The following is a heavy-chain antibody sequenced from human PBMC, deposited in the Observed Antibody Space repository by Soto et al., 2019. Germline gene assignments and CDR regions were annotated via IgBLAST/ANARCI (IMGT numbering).Heavy chain of an antibody. CDR3: LRWGYGSNSLEF. J-gene: IGHJ4*03. D-gene: IGHD4-17*01. CDR2: ITPNSGDT. CDR1: GYIFTGYF. Sequence: ASVKVSCKTSGYIFTGYFIHWVRQTPGQGLQWMGRITPNSGDTNYGQTFQGRVTFTTDTSTSTPYMELSGLRSDDTALYYWLRWGYGSNSLEFWGQGPLVTVSS. V-gene: IGHV1-2*06.